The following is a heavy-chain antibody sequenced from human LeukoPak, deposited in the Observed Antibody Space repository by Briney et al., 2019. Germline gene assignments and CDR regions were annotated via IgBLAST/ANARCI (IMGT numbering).Heavy chain of an antibody. CDR1: GSTFSNYV. J-gene: IGHJ6*03. Sequence: GGSLRLSCAASGSTFSNYVMSWVRRAPGKGLEWVSVISGSGGTTYYADSVKGRFTISRDNSKNTLYLQMNSLRADDTAVYYCAKDDGGSYYIYYYYMDVWGKGTTVTISS. CDR2: ISGSGGTT. V-gene: IGHV3-23*01. D-gene: IGHD1-26*01. CDR3: AKDDGGSYYIYYYYMDV.